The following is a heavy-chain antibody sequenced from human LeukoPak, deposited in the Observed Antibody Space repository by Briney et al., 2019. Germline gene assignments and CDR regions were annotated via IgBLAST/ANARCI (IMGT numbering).Heavy chain of an antibody. J-gene: IGHJ4*02. CDR3: ARDWRDGYNLVVDY. CDR2: ISGSGGST. V-gene: IGHV3-23*01. CDR1: GFTFSSYG. D-gene: IGHD5-24*01. Sequence: GGSLRLSCAASGFTFSSYGMSWVRQAPGKGLEWVSAISGSGGSTYYADSVKGRFTISRDNSKNTLYLQMNSLRAEDTAVYYCARDWRDGYNLVVDYWGQGTLVTASS.